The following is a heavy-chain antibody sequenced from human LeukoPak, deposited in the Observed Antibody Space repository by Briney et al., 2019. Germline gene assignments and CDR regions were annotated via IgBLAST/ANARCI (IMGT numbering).Heavy chain of an antibody. CDR2: INHSGST. D-gene: IGHD5-12*01. Sequence: SETLSLTCAVYGGSFSGYYWSWIRQPPGKGLEWIGEINHSGSTNYNPSHKSRVTISVDTSKNQFSLKLSSVTAADTAVYYCARVASGYVLDYWGQGTLVTVSS. J-gene: IGHJ4*02. V-gene: IGHV4-34*01. CDR1: GGSFSGYY. CDR3: ARVASGYVLDY.